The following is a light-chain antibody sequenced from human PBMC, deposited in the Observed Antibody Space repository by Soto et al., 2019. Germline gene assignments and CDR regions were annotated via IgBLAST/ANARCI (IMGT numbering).Light chain of an antibody. CDR1: QSLLHSNGYNY. Sequence: DIVMTHSPLSLPVTPGEPASISCRSCQSLLHSNGYNYLDWYLXKPGQSPQLXIYLGSNRASGVPDRFSGSGSGTDFTLKISRVEAEDGAVYYCMQALQTSITFGQGTRLEIK. CDR3: MQALQTSIT. J-gene: IGKJ5*01. CDR2: LGS. V-gene: IGKV2-28*01.